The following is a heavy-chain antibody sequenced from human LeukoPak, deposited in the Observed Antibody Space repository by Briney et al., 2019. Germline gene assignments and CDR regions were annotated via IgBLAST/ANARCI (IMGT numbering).Heavy chain of an antibody. CDR1: GGTFSSYA. D-gene: IGHD2-2*02. CDR2: IIPIFGTA. V-gene: IGHV1-69*13. CDR3: ARSYCSSTSCYMDYYYYGMDV. J-gene: IGHJ6*02. Sequence: SVKVSCKASGGTFSSYAISWVRQAPGQGLEWIGGIIPIFGTANYAQKFQGRVTITADESTSTAYMELSSLRSENTAVYYCARSYCSSTSCYMDYYYYGMDVWGQGTTVTVSS.